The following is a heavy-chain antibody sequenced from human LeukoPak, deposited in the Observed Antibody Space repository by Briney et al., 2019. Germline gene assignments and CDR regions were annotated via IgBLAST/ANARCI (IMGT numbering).Heavy chain of an antibody. Sequence: GGSLRLSCAASGFTFSSYAMHWVRQAPGKGLEWVAVISYDGSNKYYADSVKGRFTISRDNSKNTLYLQMNSLKPGETAVYYCARAMRGDARSTFDIWGQGTMVTVSS. J-gene: IGHJ3*02. V-gene: IGHV3-30-3*01. CDR2: ISYDGSNK. CDR3: ARAMRGDARSTFDI. D-gene: IGHD4-17*01. CDR1: GFTFSSYA.